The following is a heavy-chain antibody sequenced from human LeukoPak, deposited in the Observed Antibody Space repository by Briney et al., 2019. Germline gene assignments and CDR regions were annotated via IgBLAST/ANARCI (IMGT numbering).Heavy chain of an antibody. CDR3: ARDLDFGSGSYHYFDY. CDR2: ISSSSSTI. V-gene: IGHV3-48*04. Sequence: GGSLRLSCAASGFTFSSYSMNWVRQAPGKGLEWVSYISSSSSTIYYADSVKGRFTISRDNAKNSLYLQMNSLRAEDTAVYYCARDLDFGSGSYHYFDYWGQGTLVTVSS. J-gene: IGHJ4*02. D-gene: IGHD3-10*01. CDR1: GFTFSSYS.